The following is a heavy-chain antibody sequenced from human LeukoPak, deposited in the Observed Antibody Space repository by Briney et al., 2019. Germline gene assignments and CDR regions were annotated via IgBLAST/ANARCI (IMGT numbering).Heavy chain of an antibody. V-gene: IGHV1-2*02. CDR1: GYTFTGYY. Sequence: ASVKVSCKASGYTFTGYYMHWVRQAPGQGLEWMGWINPNSGGTNYAQKFQGRVTMTRDTSISTAYMELSRLRSDDTAVYYCARDGLPSVIAAASDFDWGQGTLVTVSS. CDR2: INPNSGGT. J-gene: IGHJ4*02. D-gene: IGHD6-13*01. CDR3: ARDGLPSVIAAASDFD.